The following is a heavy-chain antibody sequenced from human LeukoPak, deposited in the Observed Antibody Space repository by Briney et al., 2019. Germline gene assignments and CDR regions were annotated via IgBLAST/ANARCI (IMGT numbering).Heavy chain of an antibody. J-gene: IGHJ6*03. CDR1: GGSFSGYY. Sequence: SETLSLTCAVYGGSFSGYYWSWIRQSPGKGLEWIGEINHSGSTNYNPSLKSRVTISVDTSKNQFSLKLSSVTAADTAVYYCARGFYSYGRYYYYYMDVWGKGTTVTVSS. CDR2: INHSGST. V-gene: IGHV4-34*01. D-gene: IGHD5-18*01. CDR3: ARGFYSYGRYYYYYMDV.